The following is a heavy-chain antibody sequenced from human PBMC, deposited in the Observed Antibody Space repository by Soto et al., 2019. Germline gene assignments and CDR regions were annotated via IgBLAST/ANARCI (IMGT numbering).Heavy chain of an antibody. D-gene: IGHD3-22*01. V-gene: IGHV3-15*07. CDR1: GFTFSNAG. J-gene: IGHJ4*02. CDR2: IKSKTDGGTT. CDR3: TTDRLYYYDSSGYYSDY. Sequence: EVQLVESGGGLVKPGGSLRLSCAASGFTFSNAGMNWVRQAPGKGLEWVGRIKSKTDGGTTDYAAPVKGRFTISRDDSKNTLYRQMNSLKTEDTAVYYCTTDRLYYYDSSGYYSDYWGQGTLVTVSS.